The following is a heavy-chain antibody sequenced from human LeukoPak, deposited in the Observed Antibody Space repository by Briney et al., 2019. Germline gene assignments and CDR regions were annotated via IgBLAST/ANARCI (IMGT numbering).Heavy chain of an antibody. CDR3: VKGRGYYYYYGMDV. V-gene: IGHV3-64D*06. CDR1: GFTFSPYA. Sequence: PGGSLRLPCSASGFTFSPYAMNWVRQAPGKGLEYVSAMNSNGGTPYYANSVQGRFTISRDDSKNTLYLQMSSLRAEDTAVYYCVKGRGYYYYYGMDVWGRGTMVIVSS. J-gene: IGHJ6*04. CDR2: MNSNGGTP.